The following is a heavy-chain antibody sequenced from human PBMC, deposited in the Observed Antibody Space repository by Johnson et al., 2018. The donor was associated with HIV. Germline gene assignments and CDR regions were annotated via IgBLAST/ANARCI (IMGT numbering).Heavy chain of an antibody. D-gene: IGHD1-26*01. CDR3: AKTRIVGANEDAFDI. Sequence: VQLVESGGGVVKPGRSLRLSCAASGFTFSSYGMHWVRQAPGKGLEWVAVIWYDGSNTYYADSVKGRFTISRDNSKNTLYLQMNSLRAEDTAVYYCAKTRIVGANEDAFDIWGQGTMVTVSS. CDR1: GFTFSSYG. V-gene: IGHV3-33*06. CDR2: IWYDGSNT. J-gene: IGHJ3*02.